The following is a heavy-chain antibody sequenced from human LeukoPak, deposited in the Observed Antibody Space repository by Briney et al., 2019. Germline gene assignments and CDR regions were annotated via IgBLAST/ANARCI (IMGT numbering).Heavy chain of an antibody. V-gene: IGHV3-7*01. J-gene: IGHJ4*02. Sequence: GGSLRLSCAASGFTLSRYWMTWVRQAPGKGLEWVSNIKHDGSEKYYVDSVKGRFTISRDNAKNSLSLQMNSLRAEDTALYYCRTLYDSRGYQSDYWGQGTLVTVSS. CDR3: RTLYDSRGYQSDY. CDR2: IKHDGSEK. D-gene: IGHD3-22*01. CDR1: GFTLSRYW.